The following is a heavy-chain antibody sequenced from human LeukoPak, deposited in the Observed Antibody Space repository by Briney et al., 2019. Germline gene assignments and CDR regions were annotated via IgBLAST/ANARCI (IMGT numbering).Heavy chain of an antibody. D-gene: IGHD2-2*01. CDR3: AASLPNIVVVPATKGPFGY. CDR2: VSGSGGNI. J-gene: IGHJ4*02. Sequence: GGSLILSCAASGFTFSSYTMSWVRQAPGKGLEWVSGVSGSGGNIHYADSVKGRFTISRDNSKNTLYLQMNSLRAEDTAVYYCAASLPNIVVVPATKGPFGYWGQGALVTVSS. CDR1: GFTFSSYT. V-gene: IGHV3-23*01.